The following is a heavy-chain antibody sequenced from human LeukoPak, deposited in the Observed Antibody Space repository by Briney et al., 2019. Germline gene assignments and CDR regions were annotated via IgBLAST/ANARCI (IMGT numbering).Heavy chain of an antibody. CDR2: IYPGDSDT. J-gene: IGHJ3*02. D-gene: IGHD5-18*01. Sequence: GESLKISCKGSGYSFTSYWIGWVRQMPGKGLEWMGIIYPGDSDTRYSPSFQGQVTISADKSISTAYLQWSSLKASDTAMYYCARRGYSYGYSNVWSWAFDIWGQGTMVTVSS. CDR3: ARRGYSYGYSNVWSWAFDI. CDR1: GYSFTSYW. V-gene: IGHV5-51*01.